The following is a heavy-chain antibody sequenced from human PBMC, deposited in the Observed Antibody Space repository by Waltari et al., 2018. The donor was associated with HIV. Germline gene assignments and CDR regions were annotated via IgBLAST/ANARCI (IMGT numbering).Heavy chain of an antibody. CDR3: ARAPPYSTRWFYDAFDI. J-gene: IGHJ3*02. CDR1: GFIFSTYA. CDR2: ISYDGSDE. V-gene: IGHV3-30*01. Sequence: QVQLVESGGGVVQPGRSLRLSCAASGFIFSTYAVHLVRQASGEGLEWVALISYDGSDESYADSVKGRFTISRDNSKNTLYLQMNSLRAEDTAVYYCARAPPYSTRWFYDAFDIWGQGTMVTVSS. D-gene: IGHD6-13*01.